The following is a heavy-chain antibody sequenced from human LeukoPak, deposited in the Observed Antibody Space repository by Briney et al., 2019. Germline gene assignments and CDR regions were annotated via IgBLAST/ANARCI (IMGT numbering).Heavy chain of an antibody. CDR2: IKHDGSEI. CDR3: AKDFSY. D-gene: IGHD2/OR15-2a*01. Sequence: GGSQRLSCAASAFTFSPYWMSWVRQAPGKGLEWVASIKHDGSEIYYVDSVKGRFTISRDNAKNSLYLQMNSLRAEDTALYYCAKDFSYWGQGTLVTVSS. V-gene: IGHV3-7*03. J-gene: IGHJ4*02. CDR1: AFTFSPYW.